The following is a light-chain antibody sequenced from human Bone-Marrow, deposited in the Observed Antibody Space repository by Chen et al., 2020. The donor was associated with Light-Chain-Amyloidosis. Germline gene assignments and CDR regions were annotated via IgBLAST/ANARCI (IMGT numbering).Light chain of an antibody. Sequence: EIVLTQSPGTLSLSPGEGANLYCRSSQTISSNYLTWYQQKFGQAPRLLIYGSSSRATGIPDRFTGSGSGTDFTLTINRLEPEDFEMYYCQQYGTSPLTFGGGTKVEIK. CDR1: QTISSNY. J-gene: IGKJ4*01. CDR2: GSS. V-gene: IGKV3-20*01. CDR3: QQYGTSPLT.